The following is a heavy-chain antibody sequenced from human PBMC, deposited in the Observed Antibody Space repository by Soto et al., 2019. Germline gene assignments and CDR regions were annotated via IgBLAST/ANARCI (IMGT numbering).Heavy chain of an antibody. D-gene: IGHD1-26*01. CDR2: INAGNGNT. CDR3: ARGLGLYYFDY. CDR1: GYTFTSYA. J-gene: IGHJ4*02. Sequence: QVQLVQSGAEVKKPGASVKVSCKASGYTFTSYAMHWVRQAPGQRREWMGWINAGNGNTKYSQKFQGRVTITRDTPARTAYMEMSSLRSDDTAVYYWARGLGLYYFDYWGQGTLVTVSS. V-gene: IGHV1-3*01.